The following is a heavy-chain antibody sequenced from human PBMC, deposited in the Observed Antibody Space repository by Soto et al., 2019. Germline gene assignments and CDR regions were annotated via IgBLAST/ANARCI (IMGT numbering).Heavy chain of an antibody. CDR1: GGTFSSYA. J-gene: IGHJ6*02. CDR2: IIPIFGTA. Sequence: ASVKVSCKASGGTFSSYAISWVRQAPGQGLEWMGGIIPIFGTANYAQKFQGRVTITADESTSTAYMELSSLRSEDTAVYYCARERRNVIVVVPAAKRHYYYGMDVWGQGTTVTVSS. D-gene: IGHD2-2*01. CDR3: ARERRNVIVVVPAAKRHYYYGMDV. V-gene: IGHV1-69*13.